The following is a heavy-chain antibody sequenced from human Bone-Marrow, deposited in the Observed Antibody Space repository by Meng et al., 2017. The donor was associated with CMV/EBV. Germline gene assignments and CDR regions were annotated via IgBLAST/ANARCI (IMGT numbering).Heavy chain of an antibody. D-gene: IGHD2-2*02. J-gene: IGHJ4*02. CDR2: IYSGGSST. CDR1: GFTFSSYA. Sequence: GESLKISCAASGFTFSSYAMSWVRQAPGKGLEWVSVIYSGGSSTYYADSVKGRFTISRDNAKKSLYLQMNSLRAEDTAVYYCARRLYAIDYWGQGTLVTVSS. V-gene: IGHV3-23*03. CDR3: ARRLYAIDY.